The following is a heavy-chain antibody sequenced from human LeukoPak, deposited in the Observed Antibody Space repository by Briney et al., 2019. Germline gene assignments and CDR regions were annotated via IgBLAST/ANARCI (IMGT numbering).Heavy chain of an antibody. D-gene: IGHD5-18*01. CDR1: GYTFTSYG. J-gene: IGHJ5*02. Sequence: ASVKVSCKASGYTFTSYGISWVRQAPGQGLEWMGWMNPNSGNTGYAQKFRGRVTMTRNTSISTAYMELSSLRSEDTAVYYCARVDTAIQIWFDPWGQGTLVTVSS. CDR3: ARVDTAIQIWFDP. CDR2: MNPNSGNT. V-gene: IGHV1-8*02.